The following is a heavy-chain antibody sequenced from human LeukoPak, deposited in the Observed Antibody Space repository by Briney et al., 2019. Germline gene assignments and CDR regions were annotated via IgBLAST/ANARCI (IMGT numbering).Heavy chain of an antibody. Sequence: PSETLSLTCAVYGGSFSGYYWTWIRQPPGKGLEWIGEINHSGSTNYNPSLKSRVTISVDTSKNQFSLRLTSVTAADTALYYCARPTTVTTHYFQHWGQGNLVTVSS. CDR1: GGSFSGYY. CDR3: ARPTTVTTHYFQH. V-gene: IGHV4-34*01. CDR2: INHSGST. D-gene: IGHD4-17*01. J-gene: IGHJ1*01.